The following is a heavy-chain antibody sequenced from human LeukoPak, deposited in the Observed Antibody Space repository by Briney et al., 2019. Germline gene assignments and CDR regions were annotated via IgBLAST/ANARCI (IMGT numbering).Heavy chain of an antibody. CDR2: IKKDGSEK. CDR3: ARYLSGVTGYTYGRGIDY. CDR1: GFTVSGDY. D-gene: IGHD5-18*01. J-gene: IGHJ4*02. V-gene: IGHV3-7*01. Sequence: PGGSLRLSCEVSGFTVSGDYMSWVRQAPGKGLEWVANIKKDGSEKYYVDSVKGRFTISRDNAKTSLYLQMNSLRAEDTAVYYCARYLSGVTGYTYGRGIDYWGQGTLVTVSS.